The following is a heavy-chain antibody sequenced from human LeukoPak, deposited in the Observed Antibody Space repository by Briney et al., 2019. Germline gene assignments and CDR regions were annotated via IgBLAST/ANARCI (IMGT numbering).Heavy chain of an antibody. D-gene: IGHD3-16*01. Sequence: GGSLRLSCRASGFTFDKHWMSWVRQAPGKGLEWVASIKQYGGDKYYVDSVKGRFTISRDNVENSLFLQMNSLTSEDTAVYYCARDGGVAYYFDYWGQGTLVTVSS. V-gene: IGHV3-7*01. J-gene: IGHJ4*02. CDR1: GFTFDKHW. CDR3: ARDGGVAYYFDY. CDR2: IKQYGGDK.